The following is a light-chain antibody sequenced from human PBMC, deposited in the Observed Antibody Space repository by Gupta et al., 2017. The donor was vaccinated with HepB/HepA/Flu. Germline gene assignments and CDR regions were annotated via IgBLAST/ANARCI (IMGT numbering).Light chain of an antibody. J-gene: IGKJ3*01. V-gene: IGKV1-39*01. Sequence: DFQVTLSPSSLSASVGDRVTITCRASQSIRNYLNGYQQNTGRAPKLLIYGASNLQNGVPSTCSGSGSGTDVTSPSSSLQPEDCATDYCQQSYSNPVMFGHGTIVDMK. CDR2: GAS. CDR3: QQSYSNPVM. CDR1: QSIRNY.